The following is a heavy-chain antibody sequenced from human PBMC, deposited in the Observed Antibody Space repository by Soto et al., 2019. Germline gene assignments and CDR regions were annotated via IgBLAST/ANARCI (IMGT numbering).Heavy chain of an antibody. Sequence: GGSLRLSCAASVFTFSSYGMHWVRQAPGKGLEWVSVISYDGSNKYYADSVKGRFTISRDNSKNTLYLQMNSLRAEDTAVYYCEKAPPDIVLIDAFDIWGQGTIVTVSS. J-gene: IGHJ3*02. CDR2: ISYDGSNK. CDR1: VFTFSSYG. V-gene: IGHV3-30*18. D-gene: IGHD2-8*01. CDR3: EKAPPDIVLIDAFDI.